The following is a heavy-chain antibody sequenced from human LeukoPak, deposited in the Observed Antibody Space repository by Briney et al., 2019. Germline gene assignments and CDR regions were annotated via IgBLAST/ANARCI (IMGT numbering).Heavy chain of an antibody. CDR1: GGSISSGNFR. V-gene: IGHV4-61*02. CDR2: IYTSGST. D-gene: IGHD3-10*01. Sequence: SQILSLTCTVSGGSISSGNFRWSWIRQPAAKGLEWIGRIYTSGSTNYNPSLKSRVNISMDTSKNQFSLKLNSVTAADTAVYYCARGILWFGDDVWGKGTTVTISS. CDR3: ARGILWFGDDV. J-gene: IGHJ6*04.